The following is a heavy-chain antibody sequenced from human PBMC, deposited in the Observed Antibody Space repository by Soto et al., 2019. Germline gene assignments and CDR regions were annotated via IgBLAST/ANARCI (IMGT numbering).Heavy chain of an antibody. CDR1: GGTFNTYG. J-gene: IGHJ3*01. Sequence: VQLVQSGAEVKTPGSSVKVSCKASGGTFNTYGITWVRQASGQGLEWMGGIIPISGTIKFAQKFQGRLTITPDESSSTVYMELSSLTSEDTAVYYCASRERVDAFDVWGQGTVVTVSS. CDR2: IIPISGTI. V-gene: IGHV1-69*01. CDR3: ASRERVDAFDV. D-gene: IGHD1-26*01.